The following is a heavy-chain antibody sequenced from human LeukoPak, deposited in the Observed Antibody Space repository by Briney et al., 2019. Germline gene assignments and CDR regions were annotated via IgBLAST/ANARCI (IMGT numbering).Heavy chain of an antibody. CDR3: ARGQHDILTGSTYNWFDP. J-gene: IGHJ5*02. CDR1: GYTFTSYG. V-gene: IGHV1-18*01. D-gene: IGHD3-9*01. CDR2: ISAYNGNT. Sequence: GASVKVSCKASGYTFTSYGISWVRQAPGQGLEWMGWISAYNGNTNYAQKLQGRVTMTRNTSISTAYMELSSLRSEDTAVYYCARGQHDILTGSTYNWFDPWGQGTLVTVSS.